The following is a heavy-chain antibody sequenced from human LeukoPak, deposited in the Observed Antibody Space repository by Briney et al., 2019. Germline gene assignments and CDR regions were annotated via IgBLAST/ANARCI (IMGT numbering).Heavy chain of an antibody. V-gene: IGHV4-59*01. D-gene: IGHD2-2*01. Sequence: SESLSLTCTVSGGSISSYYWSWIRQPPGKGLEWIGYIYYSGSTNYNPSLKSRVTISVDTSKNQFSLKLSSVTAADTAVYYCAGSDIVVVPAAFRSDYWGQGTLVTVSS. J-gene: IGHJ4*02. CDR1: GGSISSYY. CDR2: IYYSGST. CDR3: AGSDIVVVPAAFRSDY.